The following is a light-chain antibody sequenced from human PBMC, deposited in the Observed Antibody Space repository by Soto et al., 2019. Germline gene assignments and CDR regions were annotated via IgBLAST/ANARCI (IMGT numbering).Light chain of an antibody. CDR3: SSYTSNSTRV. J-gene: IGLJ1*01. CDR2: DVN. V-gene: IGLV2-14*01. Sequence: QSVLTQPASVSGSPGQSITISCTGTNSDVDGSNYVSWYQQYPDKAPKLMIYDVNNRPSGVSSRFSGSKSGNTASLTFSGLQAEDEADYYCSSYTSNSTRVFGNGTKVTVL. CDR1: NSDVDGSNY.